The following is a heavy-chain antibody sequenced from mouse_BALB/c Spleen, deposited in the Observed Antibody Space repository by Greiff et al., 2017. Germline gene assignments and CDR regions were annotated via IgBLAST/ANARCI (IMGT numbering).Heavy chain of an antibody. CDR3: ARGEYGRMDY. J-gene: IGHJ4*01. CDR1: GFTFSSFG. V-gene: IGHV5-17*02. CDR2: ISSGSSTI. D-gene: IGHD2-10*02. Sequence: DVMLVESGGGLVQPGGSRKLSCAASGFTFSSFGMHWVRQAPEKGLEWVAYISSGSSTIYYADTVKGRFTISRDNPKNTLCLQMTSLRSEDTAMFYCARGEYGRMDYWGQGTSVTVSS.